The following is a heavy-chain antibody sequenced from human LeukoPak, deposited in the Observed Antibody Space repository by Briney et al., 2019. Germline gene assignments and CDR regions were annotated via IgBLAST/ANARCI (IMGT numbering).Heavy chain of an antibody. J-gene: IGHJ3*02. CDR1: GGSISNHY. CDR2: IYYTGRT. D-gene: IGHD6-19*01. Sequence: SETLSLTCTVSGGSISNHYWSWIRQPPGKGLEWIVYIYYTGRTNYNPSLKSRVTISVDTSKNQFSLKLPSVTSADTAVYYCARENSAVEGAFDIWGQGTMVTVSS. CDR3: ARENSAVEGAFDI. V-gene: IGHV4-59*11.